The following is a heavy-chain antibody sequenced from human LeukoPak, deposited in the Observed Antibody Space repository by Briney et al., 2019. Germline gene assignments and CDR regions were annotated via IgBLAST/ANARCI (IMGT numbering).Heavy chain of an antibody. V-gene: IGHV1-69*05. Sequence: GASVKVSCKASGGTFSSYAISWVRQAPGQGLEWMGGIIPIFGTANYAQKFQGRVTMTRNTSISTAYMELSSLRSEDTAVYYCATTVIRGGSYYYPMGPRYDAFDIWGQGTMVTVSS. CDR3: ATTVIRGGSYYYPMGPRYDAFDI. D-gene: IGHD1-26*01. CDR1: GGTFSSYA. J-gene: IGHJ3*02. CDR2: IIPIFGTA.